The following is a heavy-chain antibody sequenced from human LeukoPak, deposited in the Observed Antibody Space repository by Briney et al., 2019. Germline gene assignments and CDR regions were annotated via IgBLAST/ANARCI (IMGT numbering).Heavy chain of an antibody. CDR3: ARGYEYGWFDP. V-gene: IGHV1-2*02. CDR2: INPKKGDT. J-gene: IGHJ5*02. Sequence: GASVKVSCKSSGYTFSDYFVHWVRQAPGQGREWMGWINPKKGDTTYAQSFQGRVTMTRDTSISAAYMELNSLRSDDTAVYYCARGYEYGWFDPWGQGTLVTVSS. CDR1: GYTFSDYF. D-gene: IGHD3-16*01.